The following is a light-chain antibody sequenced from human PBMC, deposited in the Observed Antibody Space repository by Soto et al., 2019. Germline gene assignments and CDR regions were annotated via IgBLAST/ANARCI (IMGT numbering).Light chain of an antibody. CDR3: LQKYFYPFT. Sequence: AIQMTQSPSSLSASVGDRVTITCRASQGIRNDLDWFQQKPGKAPKLPIYAASNLQSGVPARFSGSGSGTDFTLTISSLQPEDFATYYCLQKYFYPFTFGPGTKLDIK. CDR2: AAS. CDR1: QGIRND. V-gene: IGKV1-6*01. J-gene: IGKJ3*01.